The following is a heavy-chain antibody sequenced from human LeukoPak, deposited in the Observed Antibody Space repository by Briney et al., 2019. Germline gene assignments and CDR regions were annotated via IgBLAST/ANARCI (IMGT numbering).Heavy chain of an antibody. D-gene: IGHD2-2*01. Sequence: PSETLYLTCTVSGGSISSYYWSWIRQPPGKGLEWIGYIYYSGSTNYNPSLKSRVTISVDTSKNQFSLKLSSVTAADTAVYYCASEYCSRTSCYFDYWGQGTLVTVSS. CDR1: GGSISSYY. J-gene: IGHJ4*02. V-gene: IGHV4-59*01. CDR3: ASEYCSRTSCYFDY. CDR2: IYYSGST.